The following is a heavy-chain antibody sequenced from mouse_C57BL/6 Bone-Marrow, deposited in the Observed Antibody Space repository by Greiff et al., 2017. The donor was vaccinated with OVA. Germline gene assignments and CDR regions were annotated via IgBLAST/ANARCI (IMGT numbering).Heavy chain of an antibody. CDR2: IYPGSGST. J-gene: IGHJ1*03. Sequence: VQLQQSGAELVKPGASVKMSCKASGYTFTSYWITWVKQRPGQGLEWIGDIYPGSGSTNYNEKFKSKATLTVDTSSSTAYMQLSSLTSEDSAVYYCAREGKTSYWYFDVWGTGTTVTVSS. D-gene: IGHD2-1*01. CDR3: AREGKTSYWYFDV. CDR1: GYTFTSYW. V-gene: IGHV1-55*01.